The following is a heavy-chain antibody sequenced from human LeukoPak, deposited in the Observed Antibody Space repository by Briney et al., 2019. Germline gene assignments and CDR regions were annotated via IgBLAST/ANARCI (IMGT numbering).Heavy chain of an antibody. D-gene: IGHD5-18*01. CDR1: GFTFSSYA. CDR2: ISYDGSNK. Sequence: GRSLRLSCAASGFTFSSYAMHWVRQAPGKGLEWVAVISYDGSNKYYADCVKGRFTISRDNSKNTLYLQMNSLRAEDTAVHYCARDYRGYSYGYTDYWGQGTLVTVSS. J-gene: IGHJ4*02. V-gene: IGHV3-30-3*01. CDR3: ARDYRGYSYGYTDY.